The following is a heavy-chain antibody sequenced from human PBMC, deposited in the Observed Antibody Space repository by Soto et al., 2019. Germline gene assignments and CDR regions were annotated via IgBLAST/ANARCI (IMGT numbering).Heavy chain of an antibody. V-gene: IGHV3-33*01. D-gene: IGHD5-12*01. CDR2: IWYDGSNR. Sequence: QVQLVESGGGVVQPGKSLRLSCEASGFTFSSYGMHWVRQAPGKGLEWVAVIWYDGSNRYYADSVKGRFTISRDNSKNQLYLQMNSLRAEEAAVYYCARENSNTYATDYWGQGTLVTVSS. CDR1: GFTFSSYG. J-gene: IGHJ4*02. CDR3: ARENSNTYATDY.